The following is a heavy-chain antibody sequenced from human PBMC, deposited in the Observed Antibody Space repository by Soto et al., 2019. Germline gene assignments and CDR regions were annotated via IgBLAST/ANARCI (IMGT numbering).Heavy chain of an antibody. CDR2: IKQDGSEE. J-gene: IGHJ6*02. V-gene: IGHV3-7*01. CDR1: GFTFSSYW. D-gene: IGHD6-13*01. CDR3: ARIAATGRGWDV. Sequence: EVQLVESGGGLVQPGGSLRLSCVDSGFTFSSYWMSWVRQAPVKGLEWVGNIKQDGSEENYVDSLKGRFTISRDNAKNSMSLQMNSLRAEDTAVYYCARIAATGRGWDVWGQGTTVVVSS.